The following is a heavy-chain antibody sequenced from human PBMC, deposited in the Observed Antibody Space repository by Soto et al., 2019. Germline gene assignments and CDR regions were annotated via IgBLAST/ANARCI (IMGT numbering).Heavy chain of an antibody. CDR1: GGSISSYY. Sequence: QVQLQESGPGLVKPSETLSLTCTVPGGSISSYYWSWIRQPPGKGLEWIGYIYYSGSTNYNPSLKSRVTISVDTSKLQFSLKLGSVTAADTAVYYCARAYGDYVFDFWGQCTLVTVSS. J-gene: IGHJ4*02. V-gene: IGHV4-59*01. CDR2: IYYSGST. D-gene: IGHD4-17*01. CDR3: ARAYGDYVFDF.